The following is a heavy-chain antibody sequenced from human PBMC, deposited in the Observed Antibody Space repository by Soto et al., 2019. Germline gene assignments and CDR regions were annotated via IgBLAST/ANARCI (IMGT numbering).Heavy chain of an antibody. Sequence: QVQLVQSGAEVKKPGSSVKVSCKASGGTFSSYAISWVRQAPGQGLEWMGGIIPIFGTANYAQKFQGRVTITADESTSTAYMGLSSMRSEDTAVDYCASHHGGYCSGGSCRIPDYWGQGTLVTVSS. CDR2: IIPIFGTA. D-gene: IGHD2-15*01. CDR1: GGTFSSYA. CDR3: ASHHGGYCSGGSCRIPDY. V-gene: IGHV1-69*01. J-gene: IGHJ4*02.